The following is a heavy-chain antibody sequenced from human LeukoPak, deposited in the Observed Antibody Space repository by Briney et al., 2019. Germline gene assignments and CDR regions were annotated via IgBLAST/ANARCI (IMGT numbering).Heavy chain of an antibody. CDR1: GFTFSSYS. CDR2: ISSSSSHI. CDR3: ARDSRTHAFDI. V-gene: IGHV3-21*01. D-gene: IGHD1-14*01. J-gene: IGHJ3*02. Sequence: GGSLRLSCAASGFTFSSYSMNWVRQAPGKGLEWVSSISSSSSHIYYADSVKGRFTISRDNAKNLLYLQMNSLRAEDTAVYYCARDSRTHAFDIWGQGTMVTVSS.